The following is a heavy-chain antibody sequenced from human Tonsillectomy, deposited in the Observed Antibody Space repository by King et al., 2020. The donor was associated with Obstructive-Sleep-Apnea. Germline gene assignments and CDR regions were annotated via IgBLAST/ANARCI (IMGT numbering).Heavy chain of an antibody. CDR1: GLSFNDAW. Sequence: MQLVQSGGGLVKPGGSLRLSCAASGLSFNDAWMSWVRQAPGKGLECVGRIKSNADGGTTDYAAPVKGRFTISRDDSEDTVYLQMNSLKSEDTAVYYCTTGRAMVRGVTSKDLYHYWGQGALVTVSS. D-gene: IGHD3-10*01. CDR3: TTGRAMVRGVTSKDLYHY. J-gene: IGHJ4*02. V-gene: IGHV3-15*01. CDR2: IKSNADGGTT.